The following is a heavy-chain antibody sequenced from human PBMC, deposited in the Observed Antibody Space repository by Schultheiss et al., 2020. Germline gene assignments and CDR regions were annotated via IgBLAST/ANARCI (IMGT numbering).Heavy chain of an antibody. CDR3: ARDLRSSWYSCDY. J-gene: IGHJ4*02. CDR1: GYTFTSYG. V-gene: IGHV1-18*01. CDR2: INPNSGGT. Sequence: ASVKVSCKASGYTFTSYGISWVRQAPGQGLEWMGWINPNSGGTNYAQKFQGRVTMTTDTSTSTAYMELRSLRSDDTAVYYCARDLRSSWYSCDYWGQGTLGTVAS. D-gene: IGHD6-13*01.